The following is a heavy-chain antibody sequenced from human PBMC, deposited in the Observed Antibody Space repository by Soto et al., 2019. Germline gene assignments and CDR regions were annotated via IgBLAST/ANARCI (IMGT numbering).Heavy chain of an antibody. CDR1: GFTFSSYS. D-gene: IGHD3-9*01. CDR3: ARDLYDILTGYYKGRWFDP. Sequence: EVQLVESGGDLVKPGGSLRLSCAASGFTFSSYSMNWVRQAPGKGLEWVSSISSSSSYIYYADSVKGRFTISRDNAKNSLYLQMNSLRAEDTAVYYCARDLYDILTGYYKGRWFDPWGQGTLVTVSS. V-gene: IGHV3-21*01. J-gene: IGHJ5*02. CDR2: ISSSSSYI.